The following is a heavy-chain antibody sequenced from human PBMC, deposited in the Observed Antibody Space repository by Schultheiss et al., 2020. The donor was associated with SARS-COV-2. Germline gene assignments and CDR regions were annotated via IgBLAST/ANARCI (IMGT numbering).Heavy chain of an antibody. CDR3: AKGSIGYGGNPEYYFDY. D-gene: IGHD4-23*01. J-gene: IGHJ4*02. CDR1: GFTFSDYY. CDR2: ISGSGGST. Sequence: GGSLRLSCAASGFTFSDYYMSWIRQAPGKGLEWVSAISGSGGSTYYADSVKGRFTISRDNSKNTLYPQMNSLRAEDTAVYYCAKGSIGYGGNPEYYFDYWGQGTLVTVSS. V-gene: IGHV3-23*01.